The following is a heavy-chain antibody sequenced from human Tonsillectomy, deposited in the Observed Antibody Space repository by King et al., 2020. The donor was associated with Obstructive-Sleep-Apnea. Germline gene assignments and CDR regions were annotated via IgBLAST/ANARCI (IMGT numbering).Heavy chain of an antibody. Sequence: QLQESGPGLVKLSETLSLTCTVSGGSISSYYWSWIRQPPGKGLEWIGYIYYSGTTNYNPSLKSRVTISVDTSKNQFSLKLSSVTAADTAVYYCAGIYTYGSAYHGLDVWGQGTTVTVSS. CDR1: GGSISSYY. D-gene: IGHD5-18*01. CDR2: IYYSGTT. J-gene: IGHJ6*02. V-gene: IGHV4-59*01. CDR3: AGIYTYGSAYHGLDV.